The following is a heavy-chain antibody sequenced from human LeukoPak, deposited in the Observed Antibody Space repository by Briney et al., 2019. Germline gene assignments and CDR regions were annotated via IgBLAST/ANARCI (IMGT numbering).Heavy chain of an antibody. D-gene: IGHD6-19*01. CDR3: AKGNEAVAGTNYFDY. V-gene: IGHV3-23*01. Sequence: GGSLRLSCAASGFTFNIYAMNWVRQAPGKGLGWVSAISGSGLGTYYADSVKGRFTISRDNAKNSLYLQMNSLRAEDTALYYCAKGNEAVAGTNYFDYWGQGTLVTVSS. CDR2: ISGSGLGT. J-gene: IGHJ4*02. CDR1: GFTFNIYA.